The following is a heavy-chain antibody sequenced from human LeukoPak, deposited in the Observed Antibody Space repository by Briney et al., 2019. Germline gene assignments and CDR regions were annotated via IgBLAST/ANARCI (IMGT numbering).Heavy chain of an antibody. J-gene: IGHJ4*02. D-gene: IGHD3/OR15-3a*01. CDR1: GFTLSDHY. Sequence: PGGSLGLSCAASGFTLSDHYMDWFRQAPGKGLEWVGRSRDKANKYTTEYAASAKDRFTISRDGSKSSLYLQMNSLKTEDTAMYYCASWTSGYWGQGTLVTVSS. CDR2: SRDKANKYTT. CDR3: ASWTSGY. V-gene: IGHV3-72*01.